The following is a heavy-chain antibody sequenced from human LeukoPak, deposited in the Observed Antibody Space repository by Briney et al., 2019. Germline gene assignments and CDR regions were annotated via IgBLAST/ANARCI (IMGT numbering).Heavy chain of an antibody. CDR2: NSGRGGST. CDR3: AKDATVTTYYFNF. V-gene: IGHV3-23*01. CDR1: GFTFTNYD. Sequence: GGSLRLSCAASGFTFTNYDMNWVRQAPGKGLEWVSTNSGRGGSTYYADSVKGRFTISRDNSKNTLYLQMNSLRADDTAVYYCAKDATVTTYYFNFWGQGTLVTVSS. J-gene: IGHJ4*02. D-gene: IGHD1-14*01.